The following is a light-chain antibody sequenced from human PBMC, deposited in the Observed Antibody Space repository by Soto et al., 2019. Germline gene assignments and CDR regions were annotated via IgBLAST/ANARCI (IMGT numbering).Light chain of an antibody. Sequence: IVMTQSPATLSVSLGKGATLSCRASQSVNTNVAWYQQKPGQAPRLLIYGSSIRATGIPARFSGTGSGTDFTLTISSLQSEDFAVYYCQQYNDWPFFTFGPGTRVDIK. J-gene: IGKJ3*01. CDR1: QSVNTN. CDR2: GSS. V-gene: IGKV3-15*01. CDR3: QQYNDWPFFT.